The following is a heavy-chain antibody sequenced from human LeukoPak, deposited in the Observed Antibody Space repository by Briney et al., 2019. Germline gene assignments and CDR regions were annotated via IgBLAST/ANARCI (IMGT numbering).Heavy chain of an antibody. J-gene: IGHJ3*02. CDR3: ARGVFDNSGYYFGGGGWDAFDI. CDR1: GGSISSGGYS. CDR2: IYYSGST. Sequence: SETLSLTCTVSGGSISSGGYSWSWIRQPPGKGLEWIGYIYYSGSTYYNPSLKSRVTISVDTSKNQFSLKLSSVTAADTAVYYCARGVFDNSGYYFGGGGWDAFDIWGQGTMVTVSS. D-gene: IGHD3-22*01. V-gene: IGHV4-30-4*07.